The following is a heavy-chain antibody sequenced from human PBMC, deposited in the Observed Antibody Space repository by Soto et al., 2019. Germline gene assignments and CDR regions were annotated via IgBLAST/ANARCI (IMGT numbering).Heavy chain of an antibody. CDR2: NSTYNGNT. V-gene: IGHV1-18*01. CDR1: GYTFTSYG. D-gene: IGHD1-7*01. CDR3: ARDKTGTTSYYYYGMDV. Sequence: SEKVSCKASGYTFTSYGTSWVRQPPGQGLEWMEWNSTYNGNTNNAQNLRGRVTVTTDTSTSTAYMELRSLRADDTAVYYCARDKTGTTSYYYYGMDVWGQGTTVTV. J-gene: IGHJ6*02.